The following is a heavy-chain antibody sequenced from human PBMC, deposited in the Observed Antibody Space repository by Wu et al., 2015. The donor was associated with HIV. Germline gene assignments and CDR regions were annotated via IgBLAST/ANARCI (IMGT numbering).Heavy chain of an antibody. V-gene: IGHV1-2*02. J-gene: IGHJ4*02. Sequence: QVQLVQSGAELRKSGASAKVSCTATGYTFTAYYVHWVRQAPGQGLEWMGCINPQSDDTKYAQKFQGRVIMTRDTSTNTAYMELSGLTFDDTAMYYCLTAIDGIVYWGQGPLVTVSS. CDR3: LTAIDGIVY. CDR1: GYTFTAYY. CDR2: INPQSDDT. D-gene: IGHD5-24*01.